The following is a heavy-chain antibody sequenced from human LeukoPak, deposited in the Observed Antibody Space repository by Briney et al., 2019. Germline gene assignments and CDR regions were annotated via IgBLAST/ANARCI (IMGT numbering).Heavy chain of an antibody. Sequence: GGSLRLSCAASGFTFSGSAMHWVRQASGKGLEWVGRIKSKANNHATAYAASVKGRFTISRDDSKNTAYLQMNSLKTEDTAVYYCTPDFWSGYPSGWGQGTLVTVSS. D-gene: IGHD3-3*01. CDR3: TPDFWSGYPSG. J-gene: IGHJ4*02. CDR1: GFTFSGSA. V-gene: IGHV3-73*01. CDR2: IKSKANNHAT.